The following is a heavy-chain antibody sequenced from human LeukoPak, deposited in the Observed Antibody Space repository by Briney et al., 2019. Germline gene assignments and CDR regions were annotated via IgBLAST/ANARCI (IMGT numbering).Heavy chain of an antibody. V-gene: IGHV3-48*03. J-gene: IGHJ4*01. CDR3: AREDYGDYAGSFDY. CDR1: GFTFSSYE. D-gene: IGHD4-17*01. CDR2: ISSSGSTI. Sequence: GGSLRLSCAASGFTFSSYELNWVRQAPGKGLERVSYISSSGSTIYYADSVKGRFTISRDNAKNSLYLQMNSLRAEDTAVYYCAREDYGDYAGSFDYWGHGTLVTVSS.